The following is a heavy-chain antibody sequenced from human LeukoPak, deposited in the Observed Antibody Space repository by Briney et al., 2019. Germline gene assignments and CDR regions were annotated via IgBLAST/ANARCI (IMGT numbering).Heavy chain of an antibody. D-gene: IGHD1-26*01. CDR2: ISGDGGST. J-gene: IGHJ4*02. V-gene: IGHV3-23*01. CDR3: AKGGKWDVTPFDY. CDR1: GFTYTSYS. Sequence: GGSLRLSCAASGFTYTSYSMNWVRQAPGKGLEWVSTISGDGGSTYYADSVKGRFTISRDNSKNTLYLQVNSLRAEDTAVYYCAKGGKWDVTPFDYWGQGTLVTVSS.